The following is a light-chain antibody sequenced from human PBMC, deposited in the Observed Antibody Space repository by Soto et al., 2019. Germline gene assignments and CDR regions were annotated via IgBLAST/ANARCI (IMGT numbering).Light chain of an antibody. CDR2: GAS. Sequence: EIVMTQSPATLSVSPGERATLSCRASQSVSSNLAWYQQKPGQAPRLLIYGASTRATGIPARFSGSGSGTDFTLTISSLPSEDFAVYYCQQYNTWPRTFGQGTKVDIK. J-gene: IGKJ1*01. CDR1: QSVSSN. CDR3: QQYNTWPRT. V-gene: IGKV3-15*01.